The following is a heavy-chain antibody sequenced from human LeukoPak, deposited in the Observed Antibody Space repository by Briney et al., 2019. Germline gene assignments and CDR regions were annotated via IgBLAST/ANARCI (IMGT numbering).Heavy chain of an antibody. J-gene: IGHJ5*02. Sequence: SQTLSLTCTVSGGSISSGGYYWSWIRQHPGKGLEWIGYIYYSGSTYYNPSLKSRVTISVDTSKNQFSLKLSSVTAADTAVYYCARGGERRITIFGVVSSYWFDPWGQGTLVTVSS. V-gene: IGHV4-31*03. CDR3: ARGGERRITIFGVVSSYWFDP. CDR1: GGSISSGGYY. CDR2: IYYSGST. D-gene: IGHD3-3*01.